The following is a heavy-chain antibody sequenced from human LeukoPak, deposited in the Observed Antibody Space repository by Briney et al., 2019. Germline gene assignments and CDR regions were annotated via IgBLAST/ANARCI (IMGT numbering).Heavy chain of an antibody. CDR1: GFTFSSYW. Sequence: GGSLRLSWAASGFTFSSYWMNWARQAPGKGLEWVASINHNGNVNYYVDSVKGRFTISRDNAKNSLYLQMSNLRAEDTAVYFCARGGGLDVWGQGATVTVSS. CDR2: INHNGNVN. D-gene: IGHD3-16*01. CDR3: ARGGGLDV. J-gene: IGHJ6*02. V-gene: IGHV3-7*03.